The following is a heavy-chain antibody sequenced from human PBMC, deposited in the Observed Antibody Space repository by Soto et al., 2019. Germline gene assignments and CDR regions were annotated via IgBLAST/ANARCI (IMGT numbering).Heavy chain of an antibody. CDR3: ARPSGYCTNGVCPKFFYGMDV. J-gene: IGHJ6*02. Sequence: GESLKISCRVSGYRFTRYCSSCVRPMPGKGLECLGRIDPSDSYTNYSPSFQGHVTISADKSISTAYLQWSSLKASDTAMYYCARPSGYCTNGVCPKFFYGMDVWGQGTTVTVSS. CDR1: GYRFTRYC. CDR2: IDPSDSYT. V-gene: IGHV5-10-1*01. D-gene: IGHD2-8*01.